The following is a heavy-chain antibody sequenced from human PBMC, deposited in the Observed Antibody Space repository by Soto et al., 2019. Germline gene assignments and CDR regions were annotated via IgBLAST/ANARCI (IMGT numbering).Heavy chain of an antibody. J-gene: IGHJ5*02. CDR1: GYTFTSYG. Sequence: QVQLVQSGAEVKKPGASVKVSCNASGYTFTSYGISWVRQAPGQGLEWMGWISAYNGNTNYAQKLQGRVTMTTDTSTSTAYMELRSLRSDDTAVYYCARISRSGSSWYRTNWFDPWGQGTLVTVSS. CDR2: ISAYNGNT. V-gene: IGHV1-18*04. D-gene: IGHD6-13*01. CDR3: ARISRSGSSWYRTNWFDP.